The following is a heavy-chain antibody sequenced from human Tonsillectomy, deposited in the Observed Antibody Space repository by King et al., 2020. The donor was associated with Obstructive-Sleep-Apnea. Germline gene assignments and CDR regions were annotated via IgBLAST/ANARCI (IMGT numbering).Heavy chain of an antibody. CDR1: GFTLSTYW. CDR2: MNQDASVK. Sequence: QLVQSGGGLVQPGGSLRLSCEASGFTLSTYWMNWVRQAPGKGLEWVANMNQDASVKSYVDSVKGRFTISRDDAKNSLFLQMNSLRAEDTGVYYCARVWSTVTKLDYWGQGTLVTVSS. CDR3: ARVWSTVTKLDY. V-gene: IGHV3-7*01. J-gene: IGHJ4*02. D-gene: IGHD4-17*01.